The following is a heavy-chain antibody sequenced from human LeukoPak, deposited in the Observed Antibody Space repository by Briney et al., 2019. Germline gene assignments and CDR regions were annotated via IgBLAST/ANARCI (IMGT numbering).Heavy chain of an antibody. CDR3: TRGYSSNYYYYYMDV. Sequence: GGSLRLSCAPSGFTFSGSAMHWVRHASGKGLEWVGRIRSKANSYATAYAASVKGRVTISRDDSKNTAYLQMNSLKAEDTAVYYCTRGYSSNYYYYYMDVWGKGTTVTVSS. J-gene: IGHJ6*03. CDR1: GFTFSGSA. V-gene: IGHV3-73*01. D-gene: IGHD6-19*01. CDR2: IRSKANSYAT.